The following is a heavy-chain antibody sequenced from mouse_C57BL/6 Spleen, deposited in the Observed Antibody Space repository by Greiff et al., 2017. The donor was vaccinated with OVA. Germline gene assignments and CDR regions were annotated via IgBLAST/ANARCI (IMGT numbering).Heavy chain of an antibody. D-gene: IGHD2-1*01. CDR1: GYSITSGYY. CDR2: ISYDGSN. CDR3: ARAPIYYGNYVTV. J-gene: IGHJ1*03. Sequence: EVKLMESGPGLVKPSQSLSLTCSVTGYSITSGYYWNWIRQFPGNKLEWMGYISYDGSNNYNPSLKNRISITRDTSKNQFFLKLNSVTTEDTATYYCARAPIYYGNYVTVWGTGTTVTVSS. V-gene: IGHV3-6*01.